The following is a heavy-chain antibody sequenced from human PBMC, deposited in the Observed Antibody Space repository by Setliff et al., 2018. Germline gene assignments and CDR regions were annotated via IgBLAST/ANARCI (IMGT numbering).Heavy chain of an antibody. CDR3: VRDRAAIVVGPPTAAFDI. CDR2: ISGYNGYT. V-gene: IGHV1-18*01. CDR1: GGTFTNYG. J-gene: IGHJ3*02. D-gene: IGHD2-2*01. Sequence: ASVKVSCKASGGTFTNYGVSWVRQAPGQGLEWMGWISGYNGYTVYAQKLQGRVTLTTDTSTGTAYMEVRSLRSDDTAQYYCVRDRAAIVVGPPTAAFDIWGQGTMVTVSS.